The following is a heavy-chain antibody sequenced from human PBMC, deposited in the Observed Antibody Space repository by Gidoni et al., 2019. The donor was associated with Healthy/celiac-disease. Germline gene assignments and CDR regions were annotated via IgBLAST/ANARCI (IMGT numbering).Heavy chain of an antibody. V-gene: IGHV3-33*01. CDR1: SSYG. CDR3: ARDLILLWFGELSQNRPRVSDGMDV. Sequence: SSYGMHWVRQAQGKGLEWVAVIWYDGSNKYYADSVKGRFTISRDNSKNTLYLQMNSLRAEDTAVYYCARDLILLWFGELSQNRPRVSDGMDVWGQGTTVTVSS. CDR2: IWYDGSNK. D-gene: IGHD3-10*01. J-gene: IGHJ6*02.